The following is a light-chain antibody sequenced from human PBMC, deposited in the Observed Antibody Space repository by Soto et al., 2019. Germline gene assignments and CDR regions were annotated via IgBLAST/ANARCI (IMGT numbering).Light chain of an antibody. Sequence: AIRMTQSPSSFSASTGDRVTITCRASQGISSYLAWYQQKPGKAPKLLIYAASTLQSGVPSRFSGSGSGTDFTLTISSLQSEDFAVYYCQQYNNWPQTFGQGTKVDIK. CDR1: QGISSY. V-gene: IGKV1-8*01. CDR3: QQYNNWPQT. J-gene: IGKJ1*01. CDR2: AAS.